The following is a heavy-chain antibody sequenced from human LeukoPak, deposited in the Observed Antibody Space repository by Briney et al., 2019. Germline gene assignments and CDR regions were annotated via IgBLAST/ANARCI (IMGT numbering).Heavy chain of an antibody. CDR1: GFTFSNYW. J-gene: IGHJ4*02. D-gene: IGHD2-21*01. CDR2: INTDGRST. Sequence: GGSLRLSCAASGFTFSNYWMHWVRQAPGKGLVWVSRINTDGRSTSYADSVKDRFTISRNNAKNTLYLQMNSLRPEDTAVYYCARVAVEAYHFDYWGQGTLVTVSS. CDR3: ARVAVEAYHFDY. V-gene: IGHV3-74*01.